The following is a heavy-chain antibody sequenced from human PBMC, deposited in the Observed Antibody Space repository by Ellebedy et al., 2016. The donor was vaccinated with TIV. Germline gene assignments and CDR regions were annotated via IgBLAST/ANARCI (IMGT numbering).Heavy chain of an antibody. V-gene: IGHV3-48*04. Sequence: GESLKISCAASGFTFSSHWMNWVRQAPGKGLEWVSYISSRSTTTNYADSVKGRFTISRDNAKNSLYLQMNSLRAEDTAVYYCARKILFYYGMDVWGQGTTVTVSS. CDR1: GFTFSSHW. CDR3: ARKILFYYGMDV. J-gene: IGHJ6*02. CDR2: ISSRSTTT.